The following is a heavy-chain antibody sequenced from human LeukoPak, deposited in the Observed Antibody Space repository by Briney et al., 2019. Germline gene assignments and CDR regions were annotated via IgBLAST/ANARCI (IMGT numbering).Heavy chain of an antibody. V-gene: IGHV4-4*02. D-gene: IGHD3-16*02. CDR3: ARSDYIWGSYRVYDY. CDR1: GGSISSRSW. CDR2: ISHSENT. J-gene: IGHJ4*02. Sequence: SETLSLTCAVPGGSISSRSWWSWVRQAPGEGLEWIGEISHSENTNYNPSLKSRVTTSIDKSNNQFSLNLTSVTAADTAVYYCARSDYIWGSYRVYDYWGQGTLVTVSS.